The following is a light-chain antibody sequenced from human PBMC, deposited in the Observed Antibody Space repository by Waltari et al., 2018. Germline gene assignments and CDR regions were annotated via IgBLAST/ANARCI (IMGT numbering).Light chain of an antibody. Sequence: QSVLTQPPSASGTPGQRVTISCSGSSSNIGSTDVYWYQQLPGTAPKLLIYRNNQRPSGVPDRFSGSKSGTSASLAISGLRSEDEADYYCAAWDDSLSGPWVFGGGTKLTVL. CDR1: SSNIGSTD. J-gene: IGLJ3*02. CDR2: RNN. V-gene: IGLV1-47*01. CDR3: AAWDDSLSGPWV.